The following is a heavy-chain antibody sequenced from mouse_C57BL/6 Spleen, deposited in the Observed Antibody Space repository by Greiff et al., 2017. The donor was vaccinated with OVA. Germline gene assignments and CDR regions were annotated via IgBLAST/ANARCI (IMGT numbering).Heavy chain of an antibody. CDR3: ARGHYYGSSNYFDY. Sequence: VQLQQPGAELVMPGASVKLSCKASGYTFTSYWMHWVKQRPGQGLEWIGEIDPSDSYTNYNQKFKGKSTLTVDESSSTAYMQLSSLTSEDSAVYYCARGHYYGSSNYFDYWGQGTTLTVSS. CDR2: IDPSDSYT. CDR1: GYTFTSYW. V-gene: IGHV1-69*01. J-gene: IGHJ2*01. D-gene: IGHD1-1*01.